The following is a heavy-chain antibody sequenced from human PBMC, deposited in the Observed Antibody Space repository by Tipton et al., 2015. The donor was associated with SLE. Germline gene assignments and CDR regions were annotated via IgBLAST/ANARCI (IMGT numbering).Heavy chain of an antibody. CDR3: AIDDFWSGYPFDY. J-gene: IGHJ4*02. Sequence: TLSLTCTVSGYSISSGYYWGWIRQPPGKGLEWIGSIYHSGSTYYNPSLKSRVTISVDTSKNQFSLKLSSVTAADTAVYYCAIDDFWSGYPFDYWGQGTLVTVSS. D-gene: IGHD3-3*01. V-gene: IGHV4-38-2*02. CDR1: GYSISSGYY. CDR2: IYHSGST.